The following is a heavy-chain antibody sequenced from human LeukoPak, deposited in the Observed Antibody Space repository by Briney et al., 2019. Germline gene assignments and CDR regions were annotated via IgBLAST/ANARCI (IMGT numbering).Heavy chain of an antibody. V-gene: IGHV3-30-3*01. CDR2: ISYDGSNK. D-gene: IGHD3-10*01. CDR3: ARDRYSHSGNNWFDP. Sequence: GRSLRLSCAASGFTFSSYAMHWVRQAPGKGLEWVAVISYDGSNKYYADSVKGRFTISRDNSKNTLYLQMNSLRAEDTAVYYCARDRYSHSGNNWFDPWGQGTLVTVSS. CDR1: GFTFSSYA. J-gene: IGHJ5*02.